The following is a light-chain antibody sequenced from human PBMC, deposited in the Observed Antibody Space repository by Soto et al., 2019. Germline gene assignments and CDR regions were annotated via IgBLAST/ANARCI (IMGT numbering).Light chain of an antibody. CDR3: HQYGSLPLT. V-gene: IGKV3-20*01. CDR2: GAS. J-gene: IGKJ1*01. CDR1: QSVSSSS. Sequence: EIVLTQSPGTLSLSPGERATLSCRASQSVSSSSLAWYQQKPGQAPRLLMYGASSRATVIPDRFSGSGSGISFPLLITRLELEDFAVYFCHQYGSLPLTFGQVIKVEI.